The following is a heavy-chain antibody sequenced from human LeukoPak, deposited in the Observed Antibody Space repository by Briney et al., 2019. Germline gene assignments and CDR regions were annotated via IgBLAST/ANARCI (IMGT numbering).Heavy chain of an antibody. V-gene: IGHV3-53*04. CDR3: ARTFRDFYYGSGFSGMDV. CDR1: GFTVSSNY. Sequence: PGGSLRLSCAASGFTVSSNYMSWVRQAPGKGLEWVSVIYSGGSTYYADSVKGRFTISRHNSKNTLYLQMNSLRAEDTAVYYCARTFRDFYYGSGFSGMDVWGQGTTVTVSS. J-gene: IGHJ6*02. D-gene: IGHD3-10*01. CDR2: IYSGGST.